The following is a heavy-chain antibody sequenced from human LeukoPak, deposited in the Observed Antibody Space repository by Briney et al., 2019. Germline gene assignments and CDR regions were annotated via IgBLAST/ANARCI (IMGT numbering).Heavy chain of an antibody. J-gene: IGHJ4*02. CDR1: GCGFTSYW. D-gene: IGHD5-18*01. Sequence: GASLKISSKGAGCGFTSYWIGWGRRMPGKGVEGMGIIYPGDSDTRYSPSFQGQVTISADKSISSAYLLWSSLKASDTAIYYCARLSGYSYGTFDYWGQGTLVTVSS. CDR3: ARLSGYSYGTFDY. CDR2: IYPGDSDT. V-gene: IGHV5-51*01.